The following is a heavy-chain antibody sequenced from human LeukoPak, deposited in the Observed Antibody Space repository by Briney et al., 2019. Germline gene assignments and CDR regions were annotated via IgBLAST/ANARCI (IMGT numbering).Heavy chain of an antibody. CDR2: ISWNSGSL. D-gene: IGHD6-13*01. Sequence: GGSLRLSCAASGFTFDDYAMHWVRQAPGKGLEWVSGISWNSGSLGYADSVKGRFTISRDNAKNSLYLQMNSLRAEDMALYYCAKDISSRYSSSWYLAFDIWGQGTMVTVSS. CDR3: AKDISSRYSSSWYLAFDI. V-gene: IGHV3-9*03. J-gene: IGHJ3*02. CDR1: GFTFDDYA.